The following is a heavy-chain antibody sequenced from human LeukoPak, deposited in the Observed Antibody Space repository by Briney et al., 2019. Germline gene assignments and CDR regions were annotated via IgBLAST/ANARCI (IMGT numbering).Heavy chain of an antibody. Sequence: SETLSLTCTVSGGSISSYYWSWIRQPPGKGLEWIGYIYYSGSTNYNPSLQSRVTISADTSKNQFSLKLSSVTAADTAVYYCARASDSVHSPFNYWGQGTLVTVSS. CDR2: IYYSGST. J-gene: IGHJ4*02. D-gene: IGHD5/OR15-5a*01. CDR1: GGSISSYY. V-gene: IGHV4-59*01. CDR3: ARASDSVHSPFNY.